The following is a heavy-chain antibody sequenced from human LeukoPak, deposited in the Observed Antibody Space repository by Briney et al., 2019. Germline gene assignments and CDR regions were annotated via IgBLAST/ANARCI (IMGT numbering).Heavy chain of an antibody. CDR1: GFTFSSYV. D-gene: IGHD2/OR15-2a*01. J-gene: IGHJ4*02. Sequence: PGGSLRLSCAASGFTFSSYVLSWVRRAPGKGLEWVSTLSGSGGTTYYADSVKGRFTISRDNSKNTLFLQMNSLTAEDTAVYYCAREIYGIDYWGQGTLVTVSS. CDR2: LSGSGGTT. V-gene: IGHV3-23*01. CDR3: AREIYGIDY.